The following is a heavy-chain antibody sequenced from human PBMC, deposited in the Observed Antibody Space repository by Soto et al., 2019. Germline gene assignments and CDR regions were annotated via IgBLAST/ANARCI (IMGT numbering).Heavy chain of an antibody. CDR2: INPSGGST. J-gene: IGHJ3*02. CDR1: GXTFTSYY. V-gene: IGHV1-46*01. CDR3: ARGAITYYYYCRCYRQGDGPLDI. Sequence: ASVKVSCKASGXTFTSYYMHWVRQAPGQELECMGIINPSGGSTSYAQKFQGRVTMTRDTSTSTVYMQLSSLRSEDTAVYYCARGAITYYYYCRCYRQGDGPLDI. D-gene: IGHD3-22*01.